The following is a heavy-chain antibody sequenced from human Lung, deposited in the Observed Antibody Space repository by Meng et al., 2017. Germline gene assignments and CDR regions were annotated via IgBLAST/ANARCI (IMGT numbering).Heavy chain of an antibody. J-gene: IGHJ4*02. D-gene: IGHD6-19*01. CDR3: VRRTYSSGWYFDY. CDR2: IIDSGST. Sequence: QLQRLVACMLKPSEPPSLTCAVYGGAFSGYYWSWIRQPPGKGLEWIGEIIDSGSTNYNPSLKSRVTISVDTSKNQFSLRVTSVTAADRAVYYCVRRTYSSGWYFDYWGQGTLVTVSS. V-gene: IGHV4-34*12. CDR1: GGAFSGYY.